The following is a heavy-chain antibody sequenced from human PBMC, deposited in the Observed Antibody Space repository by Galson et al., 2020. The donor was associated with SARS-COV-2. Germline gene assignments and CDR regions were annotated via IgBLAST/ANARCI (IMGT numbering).Heavy chain of an antibody. CDR3: ARDLPIPWLDAFDI. J-gene: IGHJ3*02. CDR1: VFTFSSYG. V-gene: IGHV3-33*01. CDR2: IWYDGSNK. D-gene: IGHD5-18*01. Sequence: GGSLRLSCAASVFTFSSYGMHWVRQAPGKGLEWVAVIWYDGSNKYYADSVKGRFTISRDNSKNTLYLQMNSLRAEDTAVYYCARDLPIPWLDAFDIWGQGTMVTVSS.